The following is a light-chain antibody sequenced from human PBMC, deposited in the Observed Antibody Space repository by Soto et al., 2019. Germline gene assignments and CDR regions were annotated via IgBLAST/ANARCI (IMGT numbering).Light chain of an antibody. CDR2: AAS. CDR3: QQSYIPPAG. CDR1: QTISTH. Sequence: DLQMTQSPSSLSASVGDRVSITCRASQTISTHLNWYQQKPGKAPNLLIYAASSLRSGVPSRFSGSGSGTDFTLTISSLQPEDFATYFCQQSYIPPAGFGGGTKVEIK. V-gene: IGKV1-39*01. J-gene: IGKJ4*01.